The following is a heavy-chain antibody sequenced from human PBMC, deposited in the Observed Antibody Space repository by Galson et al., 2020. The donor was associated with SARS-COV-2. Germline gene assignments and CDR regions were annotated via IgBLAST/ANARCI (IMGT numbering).Heavy chain of an antibody. V-gene: IGHV3-30*18. CDR1: GFTFSSYG. J-gene: IGHJ6*02. CDR3: AKDGSYPIAARNLYYYYYGMDV. Sequence: TGGSLRLSCAASGFTFSSYGMHWVRQAPGKGLEWVAVLSYDGSNKYYADSVKGRFTISRDNSKNTLYLQMNSLRAEDTAVYYCAKDGSYPIAARNLYYYYYGMDVWGQGTTVTVSS. CDR2: LSYDGSNK. D-gene: IGHD6-6*01.